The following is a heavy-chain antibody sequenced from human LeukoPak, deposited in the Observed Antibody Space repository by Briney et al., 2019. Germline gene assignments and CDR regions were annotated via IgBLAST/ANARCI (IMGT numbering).Heavy chain of an antibody. CDR3: ARGWLRRGAFDI. J-gene: IGHJ3*02. V-gene: IGHV1-8*01. CDR2: MNPNSGNT. CDR1: GYTFTSYD. D-gene: IGHD5-12*01. Sequence: ASVKVSCKASGYTFTSYDINWVRQAPGQGLEWMGWMNPNSGNTGYAQKFQGRVTMTRNTSISTAYMELSSLRSEDTAVYYCARGWLRRGAFDIWGQGAMVTVSS.